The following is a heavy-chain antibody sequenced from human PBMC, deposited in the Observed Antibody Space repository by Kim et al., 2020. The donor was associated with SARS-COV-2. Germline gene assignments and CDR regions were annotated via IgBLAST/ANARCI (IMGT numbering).Heavy chain of an antibody. Sequence: GGSLRLSCAASGFTFSSYAMHWVRQAPGKGLEWVAVISYDGSNKYYADSVKGRFTISRDNSKNTLYLQMNSLRAEDTAVYYCARDSGSWPQQPNYWGQGTLVTVSS. CDR1: GFTFSSYA. J-gene: IGHJ4*02. D-gene: IGHD6-13*01. CDR2: ISYDGSNK. CDR3: ARDSGSWPQQPNY. V-gene: IGHV3-30*04.